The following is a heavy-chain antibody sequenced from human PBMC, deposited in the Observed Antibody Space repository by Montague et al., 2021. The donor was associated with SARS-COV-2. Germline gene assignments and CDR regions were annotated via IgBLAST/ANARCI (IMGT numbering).Heavy chain of an antibody. CDR2: ICYSGST. CDR3: ARQSPVTMIVVVISGRFDY. D-gene: IGHD3-22*01. Sequence: SETLSLTCTVSGGSISSSSYYWGWIRQPPGKGLEWIGSICYSGSTYYNPSLKSRVTISVDTSKNQFSLKLSSVTAADTAVYYCARQSPVTMIVVVISGRFDYWGQGTLVTVSS. J-gene: IGHJ4*02. V-gene: IGHV4-39*01. CDR1: GGSISSSSYY.